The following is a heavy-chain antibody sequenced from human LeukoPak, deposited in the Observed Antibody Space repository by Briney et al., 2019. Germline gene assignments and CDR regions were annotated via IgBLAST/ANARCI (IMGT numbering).Heavy chain of an antibody. D-gene: IGHD3-16*02. J-gene: IGHJ4*02. CDR1: GGSFSDYY. Sequence: SETLSLTCAVYGGSFSDYYWSWIRQPPGKGLEWIGEINHSGSTNYNPSLKSRVTISVDTSKNQFSLKLSSVTAADTAVYYCARGYYDYVWRSYRYSTVIFDYWGQGTLVTVSS. CDR3: ARGYYDYVWRSYRYSTVIFDY. V-gene: IGHV4-34*01. CDR2: INHSGST.